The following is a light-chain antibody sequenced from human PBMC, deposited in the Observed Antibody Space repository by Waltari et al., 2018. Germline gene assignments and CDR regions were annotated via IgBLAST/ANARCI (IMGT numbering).Light chain of an antibody. CDR3: ETWDSNAFVV. J-gene: IGLJ2*01. V-gene: IGLV4-60*03. CDR2: LEGSGSY. Sequence: QPVLTQSSSASASLGSSVKLTCTLSSGHSSYIIAWHQQQPGKAPRYLMKLEGSGSYNKGSGVRDRFSGAISGPDRYLTISNLQSEDEADYYCETWDSNAFVVFGGGTKLTVL. CDR1: SGHSSYI.